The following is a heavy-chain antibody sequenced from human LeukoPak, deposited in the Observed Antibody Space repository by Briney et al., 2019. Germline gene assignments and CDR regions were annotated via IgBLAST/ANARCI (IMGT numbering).Heavy chain of an antibody. D-gene: IGHD2-21*02. CDR2: FDYSGST. J-gene: IGHJ4*02. CDR1: GGSVSGGSYY. Sequence: SETLSLTCTVSGGSVSGGSYYWSWIRQPPGKGLEWIGYFDYSGSTNYNPSLKSRVTISVDTSDNQFSLKLSSVTAADTAVYYCARGVVTAIPFDYWGQGTLVTVSS. V-gene: IGHV4-61*01. CDR3: ARGVVTAIPFDY.